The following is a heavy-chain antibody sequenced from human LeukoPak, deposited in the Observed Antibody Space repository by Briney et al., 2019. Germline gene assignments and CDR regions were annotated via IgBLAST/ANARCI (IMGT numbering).Heavy chain of an antibody. D-gene: IGHD3-10*01. V-gene: IGHV1-18*01. J-gene: IGHJ4*02. CDR1: GYTFTSYG. CDR3: ARGPPGKGPKGVYYFDY. CDR2: ISAYNGNT. Sequence: ASVKVSCKASGYTFTSYGISWVRQAPGQGLEWMGWISAYNGNTNYAQKLQGRVTMTTDTSTSTAYMELRSLRSDDTAVYYCARGPPGKGPKGVYYFDYWGQGTLVTVSS.